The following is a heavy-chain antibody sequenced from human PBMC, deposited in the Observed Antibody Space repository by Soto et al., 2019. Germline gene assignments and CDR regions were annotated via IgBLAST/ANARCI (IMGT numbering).Heavy chain of an antibody. J-gene: IGHJ6*02. CDR3: ARGHSIFYGMDV. V-gene: IGHV3-11*01. CDR2: ISSSGTTI. D-gene: IGHD2-21*01. CDR1: GFTFSDYY. Sequence: QVQLVESGGGLVKPGGSLRLSCAASGFTFSDYYMNWIRQAPGKGLEWVSYISSSGTTIYYADSVKGRFTITRDNAKNSLFLQMNSLRAEDTALYYCARGHSIFYGMDVWGQGTTVTVSS.